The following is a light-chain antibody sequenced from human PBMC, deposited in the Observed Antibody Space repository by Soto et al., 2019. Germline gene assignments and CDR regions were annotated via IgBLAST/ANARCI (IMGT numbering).Light chain of an antibody. V-gene: IGKV3-15*01. CDR2: DTS. CDR3: QQLQRTPFT. CDR1: QSVSSN. Sequence: IVMTQSTAPPSFSPGEKDNLSCRASQSVSSNLAWYQQKPGQAPRLLIYDTSTGATGIPARFSGSGSGTEFTLSISSLQPEDFATYHCQQLQRTPFTFGPGTKVDIK. J-gene: IGKJ3*01.